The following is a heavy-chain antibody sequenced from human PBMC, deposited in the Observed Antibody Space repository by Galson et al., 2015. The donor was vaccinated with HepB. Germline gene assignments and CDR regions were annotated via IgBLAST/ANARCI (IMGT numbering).Heavy chain of an antibody. J-gene: IGHJ3*02. Sequence: ETLSLTCTVSGGSISSSFYYWGWIRQPPGKGLEWIGSIFYSGSTYYNPSLKSRVTISVDTSKNQFSLKLSSVTAADTAVYYCARTWSTSSLGAFDIWGQGTMVTVSS. D-gene: IGHD2-2*01. CDR2: IFYSGST. CDR1: GGSISSSFYY. CDR3: ARTWSTSSLGAFDI. V-gene: IGHV4-39*07.